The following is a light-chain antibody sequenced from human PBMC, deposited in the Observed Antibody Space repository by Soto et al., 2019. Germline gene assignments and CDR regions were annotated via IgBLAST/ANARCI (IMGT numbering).Light chain of an antibody. CDR2: DVS. Sequence: QSVLTQPASVSGSPGQSITISCTGTSSDVGCYNYVSWYQQHPGKAPKLMIYDVSIRPSGVSNRSSGSKSGNTASLTISGLQAEDEADYYCSSYTSSSTFFGTGTKVTVL. V-gene: IGLV2-14*01. J-gene: IGLJ1*01. CDR1: SSDVGCYNY. CDR3: SSYTSSSTF.